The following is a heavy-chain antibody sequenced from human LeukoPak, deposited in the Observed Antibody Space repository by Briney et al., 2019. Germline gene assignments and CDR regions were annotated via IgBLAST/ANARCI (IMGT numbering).Heavy chain of an antibody. Sequence: GGSLRLSCAASGFTFSSYWMNWVRQAPGKGLEWVSFIYSDNTHYSDSVKGRFTISRDNSKNTLYLQMNSLRAEDTAVYYCARRAGAYSHPYDYWGQGTLVTGSS. CDR2: IYSDNT. CDR1: GFTFSSYW. J-gene: IGHJ4*02. V-gene: IGHV3-53*01. D-gene: IGHD4/OR15-4a*01. CDR3: ARRAGAYSHPYDY.